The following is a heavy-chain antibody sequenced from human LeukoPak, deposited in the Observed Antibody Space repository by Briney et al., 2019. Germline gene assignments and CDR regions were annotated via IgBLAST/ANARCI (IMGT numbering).Heavy chain of an antibody. J-gene: IGHJ6*03. CDR3: AKDVLVRAIYHYYMDV. D-gene: IGHD1-26*01. Sequence: GGSLRLSCAASGFTFSSYAMSWVRQAPGKGLEWVAFIRYDGSNKYYADSVKGRFTISRDNSKDTLDLQMNSLRAEDTAVYYCAKDVLVRAIYHYYMDVWGKGTTVTVSS. CDR1: GFTFSSYA. V-gene: IGHV3-30*02. CDR2: IRYDGSNK.